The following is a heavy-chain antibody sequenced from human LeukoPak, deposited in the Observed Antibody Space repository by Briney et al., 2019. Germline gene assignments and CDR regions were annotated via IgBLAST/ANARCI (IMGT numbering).Heavy chain of an antibody. D-gene: IGHD3-3*01. Sequence: ASVKVSCKASGCTFTSYAISWVRQAPGQGLEWMGWISPYHGNANYAQKLQGRVTMTTDTSTSTAYMELRSLRSDDTAVYYCARDLEDLPPPDYYYYGMDVWGQGTAVTVSS. CDR1: GCTFTSYA. CDR3: ARDLEDLPPPDYYYYGMDV. CDR2: ISPYHGNA. J-gene: IGHJ6*02. V-gene: IGHV1-18*01.